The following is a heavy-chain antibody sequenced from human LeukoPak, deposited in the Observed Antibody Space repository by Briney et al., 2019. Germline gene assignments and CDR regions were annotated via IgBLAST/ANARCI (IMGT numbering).Heavy chain of an antibody. Sequence: PGGSLRLSCAASGFTFSSYGMHWVRQAPGKGLEWVSSISSGSTYIYYADSVKGRFSISRDNAKNSLYLQMNSLRAEDTAVYYCARGRTSGGMTTDIDYWGQGTLVTVSS. CDR1: GFTFSSYG. V-gene: IGHV3-21*01. J-gene: IGHJ4*02. CDR3: ARGRTSGGMTTDIDY. D-gene: IGHD4-11*01. CDR2: ISSGSTYI.